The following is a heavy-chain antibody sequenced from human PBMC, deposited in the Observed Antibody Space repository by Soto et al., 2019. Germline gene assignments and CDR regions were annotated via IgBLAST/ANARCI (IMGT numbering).Heavy chain of an antibody. CDR2: ISGSGGTT. CDR1: GFTFNTYA. J-gene: IGHJ3*01. CDR3: AKGFIVVVTAIRPDDNFDV. V-gene: IGHV3-23*01. Sequence: PGGSLRLSCAASGFTFNTYAMNWVRQAPGKGLEWVASISGSGGTTYYADSVKGRFTVSRDTSKNTLFLQMNSLSAEDTAVYYCAKGFIVVVTAIRPDDNFDVWDQGTMVTVSS. D-gene: IGHD2-21*02.